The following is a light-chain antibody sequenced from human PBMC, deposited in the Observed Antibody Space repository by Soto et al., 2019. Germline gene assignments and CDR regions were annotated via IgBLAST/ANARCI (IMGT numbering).Light chain of an antibody. CDR3: NSYTSSNTYV. Sequence: QSVLTQPASVSGSPGQAITISCSGSSSDVGAHNFVSWYQHHPGKAPKLMIYEVSNRPSGVSNRFSDSKSGNTASLTISGLQAEDEADYYCNSYTSSNTYVFGSGTKVTVL. CDR2: EVS. V-gene: IGLV2-14*01. J-gene: IGLJ1*01. CDR1: SSDVGAHNF.